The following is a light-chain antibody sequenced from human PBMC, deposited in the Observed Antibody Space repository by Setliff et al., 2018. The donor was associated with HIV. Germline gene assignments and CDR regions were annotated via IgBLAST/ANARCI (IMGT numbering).Light chain of an antibody. CDR3: SSYTSSTPLYV. Sequence: HSALAQPASVSGSPGQSITISCTGSSSDVGGCNYVSWYQQHPGKAPKLMIYAVSNRPSGVSNRFSGSKSGNTASLTISGLQAEDEADYYCSSYTSSTPLYVFGTGTKVTVL. CDR1: SSDVGGCNY. CDR2: AVS. J-gene: IGLJ1*01. V-gene: IGLV2-14*03.